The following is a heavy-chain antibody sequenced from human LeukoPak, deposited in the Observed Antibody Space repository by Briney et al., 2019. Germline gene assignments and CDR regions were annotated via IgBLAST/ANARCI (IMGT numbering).Heavy chain of an antibody. CDR3: ARGQAYYYGFDY. CDR2: IYYSGTT. D-gene: IGHD3-10*01. J-gene: IGHJ4*02. CDR1: GGSISSGDYY. V-gene: IGHV4-30-4*08. Sequence: SQTLSLTRTVSGGSISSGDYYWSWIRQPPGKGLGWIGYIYYSGTTYYNPSLKSRLTISVDTSKNQFSLKLSSVTAADTAVYYCARGQAYYYGFDYWGQGTLVTVSS.